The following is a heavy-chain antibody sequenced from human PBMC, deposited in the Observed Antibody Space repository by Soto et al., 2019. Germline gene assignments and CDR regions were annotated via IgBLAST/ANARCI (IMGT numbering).Heavy chain of an antibody. D-gene: IGHD1-26*01. V-gene: IGHV4-38-2*01. CDR1: NFSMRSAYY. CDR2: IYRSGTT. Sequence: KTSDTLSLNFVGSNFSMRSAYYWGWLWDSPGKGLEWIASIYRSGTTSYNPSLKSRVTISVDPSKNQFSLMLTAVTAADTAVYYCARTHSGSYYSVFNYWGRGSLVTVSS. J-gene: IGHJ4*02. CDR3: ARTHSGSYYSVFNY.